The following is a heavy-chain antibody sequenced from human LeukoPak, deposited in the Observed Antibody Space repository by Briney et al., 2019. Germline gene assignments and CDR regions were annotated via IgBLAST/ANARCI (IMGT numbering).Heavy chain of an antibody. Sequence: SETLSLTCAVYGGSFSGYYWSWIRQPPGKGLEWIGYIYYSGSTNYNPSLKSRVTISVDTSKNQFSLKLSSVTAADTAVYYCARAEYSSSSQFDYWGQGTLVTVSS. J-gene: IGHJ4*02. CDR3: ARAEYSSSSQFDY. CDR1: GGSFSGYY. D-gene: IGHD6-6*01. CDR2: IYYSGST. V-gene: IGHV4-59*01.